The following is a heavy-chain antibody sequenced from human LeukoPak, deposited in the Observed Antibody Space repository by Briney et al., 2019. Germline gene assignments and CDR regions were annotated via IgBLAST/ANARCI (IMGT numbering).Heavy chain of an antibody. CDR2: INPNSGGT. CDR3: ARDSGSVAFDY. V-gene: IGHV1-2*02. D-gene: IGHD1-26*01. CDR1: GYTYTGYY. Sequence: EASVKVSCKASGYTYTGYYMQWVRQAPGQGLEWMGWINPNSGGTNYVQKFQGRVTMTRDTSISTAYMELSRLTSDDTAVYYCARDSGSVAFDYWGRGTLVTVSS. J-gene: IGHJ4*02.